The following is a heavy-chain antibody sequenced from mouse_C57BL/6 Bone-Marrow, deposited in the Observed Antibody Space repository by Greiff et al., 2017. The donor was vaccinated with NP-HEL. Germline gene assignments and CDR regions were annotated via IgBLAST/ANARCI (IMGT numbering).Heavy chain of an antibody. Sequence: DVKLVESGGGLVKPGGSLKLSCAASGFTFSSYAMSWVRQTPEKRLEWVATISDGGSYTYYPDNVKGRFTISRDNAKNNLYLQMSHLKSEDTAMYYCARDRYDWGQGTTLTVSS. D-gene: IGHD2-3*01. CDR1: GFTFSSYA. J-gene: IGHJ2*01. CDR2: ISDGGSYT. CDR3: ARDRYD. V-gene: IGHV5-4*01.